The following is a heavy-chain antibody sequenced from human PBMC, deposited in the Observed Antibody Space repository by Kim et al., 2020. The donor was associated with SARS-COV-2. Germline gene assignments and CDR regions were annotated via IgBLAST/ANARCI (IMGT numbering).Heavy chain of an antibody. Sequence: SLKSRVTISVDKSKNQFSLKLSSVTAADTAVYYCARDSTGIAAAGTGMDVWGQGTTVTVSS. V-gene: IGHV4-4*02. J-gene: IGHJ6*02. D-gene: IGHD6-13*01. CDR3: ARDSTGIAAAGTGMDV.